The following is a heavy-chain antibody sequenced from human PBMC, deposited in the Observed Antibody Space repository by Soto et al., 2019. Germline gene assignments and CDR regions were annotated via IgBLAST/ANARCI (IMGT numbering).Heavy chain of an antibody. J-gene: IGHJ4*02. CDR3: AKARVRIVVVNSFDY. CDR2: ISDDGDKR. D-gene: IGHD2-2*01. Sequence: PGGSLRLSCVGSGFTFSNYGMHWVRQPPGKGLEWVALISDDGDKRYYADSVRGRLIISRDNSKDTLYLQMNSLGPDETAVYFCAKARVRIVVVNSFDYWGQGTPVTVSS. V-gene: IGHV3-30*18. CDR1: GFTFSNYG.